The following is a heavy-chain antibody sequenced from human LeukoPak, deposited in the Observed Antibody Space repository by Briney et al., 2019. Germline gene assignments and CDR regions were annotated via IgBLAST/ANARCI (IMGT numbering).Heavy chain of an antibody. Sequence: PGGSLRLSCTASGFTFGDYAMSWFRQAPGKGLEWVGFIRGKAYGGTTEYAASVKGRFTISRDDSKSIAYLQMNSLKTEDTVVYYCSRVPSGSYPPYFDYWGQGTLVTVSS. J-gene: IGHJ4*02. D-gene: IGHD1-26*01. V-gene: IGHV3-49*03. CDR2: IRGKAYGGTT. CDR1: GFTFGDYA. CDR3: SRVPSGSYPPYFDY.